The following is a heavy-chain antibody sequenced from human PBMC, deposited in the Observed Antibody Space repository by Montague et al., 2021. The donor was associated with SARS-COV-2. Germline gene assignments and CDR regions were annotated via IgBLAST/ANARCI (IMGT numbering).Heavy chain of an antibody. CDR2: LFYSVNT. Sequence: SETLSLTCTVSGGSISSSDYYWGWIRQPPGKGLEWIGSLFYSVNTYYNPSLKGRVTISVDTSKNQFSLKLSSVTAADTAVYYCARTNYDFWRGHQRGGAFDIWAKGQWSPSLQ. J-gene: IGHJ3*02. V-gene: IGHV4-39*01. CDR3: ARTNYDFWRGHQRGGAFDI. D-gene: IGHD3-3*01. CDR1: GGSISSSDYY.